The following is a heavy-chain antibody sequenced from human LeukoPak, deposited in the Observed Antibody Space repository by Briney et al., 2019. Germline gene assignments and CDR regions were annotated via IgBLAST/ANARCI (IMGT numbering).Heavy chain of an antibody. CDR3: ATNLIGAGEYFQQ. D-gene: IGHD2/OR15-2a*01. CDR1: GLRFSDYY. J-gene: IGHJ1*01. V-gene: IGHV3-11*01. CDR2: ISSGGDIM. Sequence: GGSLRLSCAASGLRFSDYYVSWIRQAPGKGLQWVSYISSGGDIMHYADSVRGRFTSSRDNAKNSGYLEMNSLGAEDTAVYYCATNLIGAGEYFQQWGQGTLVTVSS.